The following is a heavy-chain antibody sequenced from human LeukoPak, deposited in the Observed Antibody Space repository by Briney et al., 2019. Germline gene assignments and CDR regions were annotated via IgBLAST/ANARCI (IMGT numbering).Heavy chain of an antibody. Sequence: VSVKVSCKASGYTFTGYYMHWVRQAPGQGLGWMGWINPNSGGTNYAQKFQGRVTMTRDTSISTAYMELGRLRSDDTAVYYCARSRGEYCSSTSCRLGAFDIWGQGTMVTVSS. CDR1: GYTFTGYY. D-gene: IGHD2-2*01. V-gene: IGHV1-2*02. CDR2: INPNSGGT. CDR3: ARSRGEYCSSTSCRLGAFDI. J-gene: IGHJ3*02.